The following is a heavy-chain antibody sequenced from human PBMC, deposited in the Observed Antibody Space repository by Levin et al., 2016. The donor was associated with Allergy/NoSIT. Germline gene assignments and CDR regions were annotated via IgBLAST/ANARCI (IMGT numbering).Heavy chain of an antibody. V-gene: IGHV4-59*01. D-gene: IGHD3-10*01. CDR3: ARGPFDNSGRLDP. CDR1: GGSLRSYY. CDR2: IYYTGGP. Sequence: SETLSLTCTVSGGSLRSYYWTWLRQSPGKGLELIGFIYYTGGPTYNPSFKSRATISIDRSNNRFSLQMTSVTAADTALYYCARGPFDNSGRLDPWGQGTLVTVSS. J-gene: IGHJ5*02.